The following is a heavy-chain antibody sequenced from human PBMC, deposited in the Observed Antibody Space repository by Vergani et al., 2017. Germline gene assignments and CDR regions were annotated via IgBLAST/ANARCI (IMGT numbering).Heavy chain of an antibody. J-gene: IGHJ6*03. CDR3: ARGQGTGAYYYYYMDV. Sequence: QVQLVQSGAEVKKPGASVKVSCKASGYTFTSYDINWVRQATGQGLEWMGWMNPNSGNTGYAQKFQGIVTMTRTTSISTAYMELSSLRSEDTAVYYCARGQGTGAYYYYYMDVWGKGTTVTVSS. CDR2: MNPNSGNT. V-gene: IGHV1-8*01. CDR1: GYTFTSYD. D-gene: IGHD1-1*01.